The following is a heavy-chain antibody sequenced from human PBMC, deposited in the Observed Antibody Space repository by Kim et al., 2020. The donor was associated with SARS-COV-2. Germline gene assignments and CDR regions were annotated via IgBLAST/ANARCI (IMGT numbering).Heavy chain of an antibody. CDR1: GFTFSTSA. D-gene: IGHD6-19*01. Sequence: GGSLRLSCAASGFTFSTSAMSWVRQAPGKGLEWVSDIGTNGETVHYSDFVKGRFTISRDNSKSTLYLQMNSLGAEDTALYYCAKMGTIGWGHVDRWGQGALVTVSS. V-gene: IGHV3-23*01. CDR3: AKMGTIGWGHVDR. J-gene: IGHJ5*02. CDR2: IGTNGETV.